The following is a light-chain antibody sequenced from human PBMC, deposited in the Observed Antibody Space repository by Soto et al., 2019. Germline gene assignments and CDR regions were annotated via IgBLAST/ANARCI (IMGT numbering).Light chain of an antibody. CDR1: SSDVGGYSY. CDR3: SSYTSTSTYV. Sequence: QSVLTQPPSASGSPGQSVAISCTGTSSDVGGYSYVSWYQQHPGKAPKLMIYEVNKRPSGVPDRFSGSKSGNTASLTVSGLQAEDEADYYCSSYTSTSTYVFGTGTKVTVL. J-gene: IGLJ1*01. V-gene: IGLV2-8*01. CDR2: EVN.